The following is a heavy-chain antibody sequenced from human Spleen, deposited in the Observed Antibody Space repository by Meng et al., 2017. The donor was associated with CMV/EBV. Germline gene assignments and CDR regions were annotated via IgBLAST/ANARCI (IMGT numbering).Heavy chain of an antibody. D-gene: IGHD3-16*01. V-gene: IGHV4-4*07. CDR3: AGSRPGGGACDY. Sequence: QLQLQWPGPGLWKPSETLSLTCTVSGAAIKNYNWNWVRQPAGQGLEWIGLIQVIGHTVYNPSLKSRVTVSLDASKSQFSLTLNSVTAADTATYYCAGSRPGGGACDYWGQGTLVTVSS. CDR1: GAAIKNYN. J-gene: IGHJ4*02. CDR2: IQVIGHT.